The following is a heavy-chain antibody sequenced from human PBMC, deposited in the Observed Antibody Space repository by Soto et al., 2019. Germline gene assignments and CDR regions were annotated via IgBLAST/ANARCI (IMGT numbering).Heavy chain of an antibody. CDR2: TRNKANSYTT. CDR3: ARDGGFY. CDR1: GFTFSDHY. J-gene: IGHJ4*02. Sequence: EVQLVESGGGLVQPGGSLRLSCAASGFTFSDHYMDWVRQAPGKGLEWVGRTRNKANSYTTEYAASVKGRFTISRDDSKNSLDLQMNRQKTEDTAVYYCARDGGFYWGQGTLVTVSS. V-gene: IGHV3-72*01.